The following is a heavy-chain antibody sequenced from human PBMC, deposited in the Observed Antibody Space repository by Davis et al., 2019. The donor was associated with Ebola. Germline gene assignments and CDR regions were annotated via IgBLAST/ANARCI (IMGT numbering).Heavy chain of an antibody. Sequence: GESLKISCAASGFTFSSYSMTWVRQAPGKGLQWVSYISSSSGTIYYADSVKGRFTISRDNAKNSLYLQMNSLRDDDTAVYYCARGSSSDSYYYGMDVWGKGTTVTVSS. CDR1: GFTFSSYS. V-gene: IGHV3-48*02. CDR3: ARGSSSDSYYYGMDV. D-gene: IGHD6-6*01. CDR2: ISSSSGTI. J-gene: IGHJ6*04.